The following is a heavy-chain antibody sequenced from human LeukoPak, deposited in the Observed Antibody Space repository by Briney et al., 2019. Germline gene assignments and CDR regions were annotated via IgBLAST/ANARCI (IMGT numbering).Heavy chain of an antibody. J-gene: IGHJ6*03. V-gene: IGHV3-30*02. D-gene: IGHD6-6*01. Sequence: GGSLRLSCAASEFTFSRYGMHWVRQAPGKGLEWVAFIRYDGSNKNYADSVKGRFTISRDNAKNSLYLQMNSLRAEDTAVYYCARGRGGSIAARPAWYYYYYYMDVWGKGTTVTVSS. CDR3: ARGRGGSIAARPAWYYYYYYMDV. CDR1: EFTFSRYG. CDR2: IRYDGSNK.